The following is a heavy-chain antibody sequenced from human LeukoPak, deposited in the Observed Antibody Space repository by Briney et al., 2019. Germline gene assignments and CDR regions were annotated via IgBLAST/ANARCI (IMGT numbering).Heavy chain of an antibody. CDR3: ARSVAPRASSAYYDFWSGYYDYYYYYMDV. CDR1: GFTFSRYG. V-gene: IGHV3-30*03. Sequence: GGSLRLSCVASGFTFSRYGMHWVRQAPGKGLEWVAIISYDGSDTNYADSVKGRFTISRDNSKNTLYLQMNSLRAEDTALYYCARSVAPRASSAYYDFWSGYYDYYYYYMDVWGKGTTVTVSS. D-gene: IGHD3-3*01. J-gene: IGHJ6*03. CDR2: ISYDGSDT.